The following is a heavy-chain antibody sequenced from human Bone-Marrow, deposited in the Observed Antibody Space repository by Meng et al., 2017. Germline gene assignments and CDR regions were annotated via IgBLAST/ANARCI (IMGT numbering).Heavy chain of an antibody. Sequence: SETLSLTCAVSGYSITGSYNWGWIRLSPGKGLEGIGSIYQSGSTYYNPSLKSRVTMSADTSKIQFSLKLTSVTAADTAVYYCAGEAVVTLIFYHAMDVWGQGTTVTVSS. D-gene: IGHD2-21*02. CDR3: AGEAVVTLIFYHAMDV. CDR2: IYQSGST. V-gene: IGHV4-38-2*02. J-gene: IGHJ6*02. CDR1: GYSITGSYN.